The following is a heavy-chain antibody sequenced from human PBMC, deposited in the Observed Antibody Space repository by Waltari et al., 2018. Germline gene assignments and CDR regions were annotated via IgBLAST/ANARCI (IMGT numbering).Heavy chain of an antibody. CDR3: PGVYGMDV. CDR2: ISGSGGST. J-gene: IGHJ6*02. CDR1: GFTFSSYA. Sequence: EVQLLESGGGLVQPGGSLRLSCAASGFTFSSYAMSWVRQAPGKGLEWVSAISGSGGSTYYADAVKGRFTISRDNSKNTLYLQMNSLRAEDTAGYYCPGVYGMDVWGQGTTVTVSS. V-gene: IGHV3-23*01.